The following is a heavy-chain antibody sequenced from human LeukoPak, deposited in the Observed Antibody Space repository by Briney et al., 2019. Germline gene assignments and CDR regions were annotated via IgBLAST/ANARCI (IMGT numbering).Heavy chain of an antibody. Sequence: GGSLRLSCAASGFTFSSYAMSWVRQAPGKGLEWVSAISGSGGSTYYADSVKGRFTISRDNSKNTLYLQMNSLRAEDTAVYYCAKDRTWASSSWYVSLDYWGQGTLVTVSS. V-gene: IGHV3-23*01. D-gene: IGHD6-13*01. CDR2: ISGSGGST. CDR3: AKDRTWASSSWYVSLDY. J-gene: IGHJ4*02. CDR1: GFTFSSYA.